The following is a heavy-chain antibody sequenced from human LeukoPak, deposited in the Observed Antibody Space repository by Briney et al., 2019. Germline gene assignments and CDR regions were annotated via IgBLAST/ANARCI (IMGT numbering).Heavy chain of an antibody. CDR3: AGGRSTSSIFDY. CDR1: GFTFSSYA. Sequence: GRSLRLSCAASGFTFSSYAMHWVRQAPGKGLEWVAVISYDGSNKYYADSVKDRFTNSRDTSKNTLYLQMDSLRAEDTAVYYCAGGRSTSSIFDYWGQGTLVTVSS. D-gene: IGHD2/OR15-2a*01. CDR2: ISYDGSNK. V-gene: IGHV3-30*14. J-gene: IGHJ4*02.